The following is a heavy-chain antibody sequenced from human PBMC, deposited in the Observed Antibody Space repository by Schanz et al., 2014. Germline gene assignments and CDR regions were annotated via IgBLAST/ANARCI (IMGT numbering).Heavy chain of an antibody. Sequence: AHLVESGGGLVKPGGSLRLSCAASGFTFSSYGMHWVRQAPGKGLEWVGVISYDGSKKSYADSVKGRFTISRDNSKNTLYLQMNSLRPEDTAVYYCARGGFFDSTSFDSWGQGTLVTVSS. CDR1: GFTFSSYG. CDR3: ARGGFFDSTSFDS. D-gene: IGHD2-2*01. V-gene: IGHV3-30*03. CDR2: ISYDGSKK. J-gene: IGHJ4*02.